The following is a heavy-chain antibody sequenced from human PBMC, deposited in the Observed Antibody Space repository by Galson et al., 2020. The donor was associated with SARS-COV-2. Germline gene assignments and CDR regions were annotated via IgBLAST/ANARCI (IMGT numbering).Heavy chain of an antibody. Sequence: GGSLRLSCAASGFTVSSNYMSWVRQAPGKGLEWVSVVYRGGSTYYADSVKGRFTISRDNSKNTLDLQMNSLRAEDTAVYYCARALLQYSSGWNYYNYYYMDVWGKGTTVAISS. CDR3: ARALLQYSSGWNYYNYYYMDV. D-gene: IGHD6-19*01. V-gene: IGHV3-53*01. CDR2: VYRGGST. J-gene: IGHJ6*03. CDR1: GFTVSSNY.